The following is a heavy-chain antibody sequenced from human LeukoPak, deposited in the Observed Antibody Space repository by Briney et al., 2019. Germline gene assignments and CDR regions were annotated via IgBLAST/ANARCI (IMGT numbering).Heavy chain of an antibody. J-gene: IGHJ4*02. CDR1: GGSISSSSYY. D-gene: IGHD4-17*01. V-gene: IGHV4-31*03. CDR2: IYYSGST. CDR3: ARSPPAPYDYGDYSYYFDY. Sequence: TLSLTCTVSGGSISSSSYYWGWIRQPPGKGLEWIGYIYYSGSTYYNPSLRSRVTISVDTSKNQFSLKLSSVTAADTAVYYCARSPPAPYDYGDYSYYFDYWGQGTLVTVSS.